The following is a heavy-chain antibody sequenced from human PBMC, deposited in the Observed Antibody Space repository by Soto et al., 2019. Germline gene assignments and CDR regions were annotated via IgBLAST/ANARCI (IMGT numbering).Heavy chain of an antibody. J-gene: IGHJ5*02. CDR2: FSYDGSNN. CDR1: GFTFSIFS. CDR3: ARDVSGVTAA. Sequence: QVQLVESGGGVVQPGRSLRLSCAASGFTFSIFSMHWGRQPPGKGLEWVAVFSYDGSNNFYADSVKGRFTISRDNSKTTLYLQMNNLRAEDTAIYYCARDVSGVTAAWGQGTLVTVSS. D-gene: IGHD6-13*01. V-gene: IGHV3-30-3*01.